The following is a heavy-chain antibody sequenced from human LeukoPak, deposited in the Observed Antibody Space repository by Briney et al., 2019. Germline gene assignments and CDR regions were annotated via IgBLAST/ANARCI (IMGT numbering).Heavy chain of an antibody. D-gene: IGHD3-10*01. V-gene: IGHV3-48*03. CDR3: AAYGDSGRAGY. J-gene: IGHJ4*02. CDR1: GFTFSSYE. CDR2: ISSSGRTI. Sequence: PGGSLRLSCAASGFTFSSYEMNWVRQAPGKGLEWVSYISSSGRTINYADSVKGRFTISRDNAKNSLYLQMNSLRAEDTAVYYCAAYGDSGRAGYWGRGTLVTVSS.